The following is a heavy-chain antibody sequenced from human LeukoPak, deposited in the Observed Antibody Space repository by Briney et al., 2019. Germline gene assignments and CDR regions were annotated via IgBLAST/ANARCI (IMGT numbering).Heavy chain of an antibody. Sequence: GGSLRLSCAASGFTFSSYAMSWVRQAPGKGLEWVSAISGSGGSTYYADSVKGRFTISRDNSKNTLYLQMNSLRAEDTAVYYCAKNQGGFLSHGFRGVFDYWGQGTLVTVSS. V-gene: IGHV3-23*01. D-gene: IGHD3-10*01. CDR3: AKNQGGFLSHGFRGVFDY. CDR1: GFTFSSYA. J-gene: IGHJ4*02. CDR2: ISGSGGST.